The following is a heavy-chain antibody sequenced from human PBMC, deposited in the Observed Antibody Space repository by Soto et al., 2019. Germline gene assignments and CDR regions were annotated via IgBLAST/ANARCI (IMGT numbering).Heavy chain of an antibody. Sequence: QLQLQESGPGLVKPSETLSLTCTVSGGSISSSSYYWGWIRQPPGKGLEWIGSIYYSGSTYYNPSLKSRVTISVDTSKNQFSLKLSSVTAADTAVYYCARHFSGDYVADYWGQGTLVTVSS. CDR1: GGSISSSSYY. D-gene: IGHD4-17*01. CDR2: IYYSGST. J-gene: IGHJ4*02. CDR3: ARHFSGDYVADY. V-gene: IGHV4-39*01.